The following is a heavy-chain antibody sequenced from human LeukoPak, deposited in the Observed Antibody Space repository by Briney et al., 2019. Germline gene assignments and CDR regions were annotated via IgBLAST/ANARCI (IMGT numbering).Heavy chain of an antibody. Sequence: SQPLSLTCTLSGGSISSGDYDWRWTRRPPGKGLEWIGYIYYSGSTYYSPSLKSRVTISVDTSKTQFSLKLSSVTAADTAVYYSASALDYRGQGTMVTVSS. CDR3: ASALDY. CDR1: GGSISSGDYD. J-gene: IGHJ4*02. CDR2: IYYSGST. V-gene: IGHV4-30-4*08.